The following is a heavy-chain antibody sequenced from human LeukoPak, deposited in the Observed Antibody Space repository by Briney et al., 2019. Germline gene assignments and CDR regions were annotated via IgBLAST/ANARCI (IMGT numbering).Heavy chain of an antibody. D-gene: IGHD5-18*01. CDR1: GYSISSGYY. Sequence: ASETLSLTCTVSGYSISSGYYWGWIRQPPGRGLEWIGSMYHSGSTYYNPSLKSRVTISVDTSKNQFSLKLSSVTAADTAVYYCARGGSSQSKRGYSYDQNTINWFDPWGQGTLVTVSS. CDR2: MYHSGST. CDR3: ARGGSSQSKRGYSYDQNTINWFDP. V-gene: IGHV4-38-2*02. J-gene: IGHJ5*02.